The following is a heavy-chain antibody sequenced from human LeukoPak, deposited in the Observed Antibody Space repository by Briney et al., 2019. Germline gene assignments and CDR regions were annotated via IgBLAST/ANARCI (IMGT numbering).Heavy chain of an antibody. D-gene: IGHD2-2*01. CDR3: ARDCSSTSCYSLSGPYYFDY. J-gene: IGHJ4*02. CDR2: ISSSSSTI. V-gene: IGHV3-48*04. CDR1: GFTFSSYS. Sequence: PGGSLRLSCAASGFTFSSYSMNWVRQAPGKGLEWVSYISSSSSTIYYADSVKGRFTISRDNAKNSLYLQMNSLRAEDTAVYYCARDCSSTSCYSLSGPYYFDYWGQGTLVTVSS.